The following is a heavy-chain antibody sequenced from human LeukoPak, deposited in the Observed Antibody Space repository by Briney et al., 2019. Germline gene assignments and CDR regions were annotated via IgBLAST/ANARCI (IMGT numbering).Heavy chain of an antibody. CDR1: GYTFSSYD. CDR3: ARSYGDLGY. Sequence: EASVKVSCKASGYTFSSYDLSWVRQAPGQGLEWMGWISGYNGNTNYAQKFQGRVTMTTDTSTSTAYMELRSLRSDDTAVYYCARSYGDLGYWGQGTLVTVSS. CDR2: ISGYNGNT. D-gene: IGHD4-17*01. J-gene: IGHJ4*02. V-gene: IGHV1-18*01.